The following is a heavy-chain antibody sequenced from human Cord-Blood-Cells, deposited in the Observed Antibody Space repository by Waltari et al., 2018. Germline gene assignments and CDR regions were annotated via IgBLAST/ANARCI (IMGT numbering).Heavy chain of an antibody. D-gene: IGHD1-7*01. CDR2: IYPGDSDT. J-gene: IGHJ4*02. Sequence: EVQLVQSGAEVKKPGESLKISCTGSGYRFTIYWIGWVRQMPGKGLEWMGIIYPGDSDTRYSPSFQGQVTISADKSISTAYLQWSSLKASDTAMYYCARLIAGTTYYFDYWGQGTLVTVSS. CDR1: GYRFTIYW. CDR3: ARLIAGTTYYFDY. V-gene: IGHV5-51*01.